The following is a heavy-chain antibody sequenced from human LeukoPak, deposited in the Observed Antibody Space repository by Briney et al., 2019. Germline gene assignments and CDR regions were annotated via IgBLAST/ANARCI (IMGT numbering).Heavy chain of an antibody. Sequence: GGSLRLSCAASGFTSSDHYIDWVRQAPGKGLEWVGRTRDKRHSYTTEYAASVKGRFTISRDDSENSVYLQMNSLTSEDTAVYYCARDKLRDGGFDYWGQGTLVTVSS. CDR3: ARDKLRDGGFDY. CDR2: TRDKRHSYTT. V-gene: IGHV3-72*01. J-gene: IGHJ4*02. CDR1: GFTSSDHY. D-gene: IGHD5-24*01.